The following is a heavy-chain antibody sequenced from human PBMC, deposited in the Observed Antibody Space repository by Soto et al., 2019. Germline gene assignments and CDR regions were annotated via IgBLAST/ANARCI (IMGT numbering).Heavy chain of an antibody. J-gene: IGHJ6*02. CDR1: GLTFSDYY. CDR2: ITSSGSYT. CDR3: XXXXXXXXX. Sequence: QVQLVESGGGLVKPGGSLRLSCAASGLTFSDYYMSWIRQAPGKGLEWVSYITSSGSYTKYADSVQGRFTISRDNAXXSXXXXXXXXXXXXXXXXXXXXXXXXXXXWXQGTTVTVSS. V-gene: IGHV3-11*05.